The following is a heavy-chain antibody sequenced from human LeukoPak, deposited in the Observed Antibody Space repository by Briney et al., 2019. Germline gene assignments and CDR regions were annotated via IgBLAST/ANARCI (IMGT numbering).Heavy chain of an antibody. D-gene: IGHD6-19*01. Sequence: GGCLRLSCGASGFTFSSYWMSWVRQAPGEGLEWVANINEDGSETNYVDSVKGRFTISRDNAKDSLYLQMNSLRVEDTAVYYCTRDQSGSGWYYWGQGPLV. CDR3: TRDQSGSGWYY. V-gene: IGHV3-7*04. J-gene: IGHJ4*02. CDR1: GFTFSSYW. CDR2: INEDGSET.